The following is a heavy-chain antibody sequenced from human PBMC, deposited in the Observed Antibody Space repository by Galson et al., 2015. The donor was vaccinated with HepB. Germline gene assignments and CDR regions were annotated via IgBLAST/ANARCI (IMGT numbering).Heavy chain of an antibody. J-gene: IGHJ4*02. Sequence: SETLSLTCTVSGGSISSSSYYWGWIRQPPGKGLEWIGSIYYSGSTYYNPSLKSRVTISVDTSKNQFSLKLSSVTAADTAVYYCARQAYSLEYWGQGTLVTVSS. V-gene: IGHV4-39*01. CDR2: IYYSGST. CDR1: GGSISSSSYY. CDR3: ARQAYSLEY. D-gene: IGHD5-18*01.